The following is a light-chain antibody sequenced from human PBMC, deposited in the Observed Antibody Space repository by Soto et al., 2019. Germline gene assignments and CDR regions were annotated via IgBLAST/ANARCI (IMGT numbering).Light chain of an antibody. J-gene: IGLJ1*01. V-gene: IGLV2-23*02. CDR1: SSDVGSYNL. Sequence: QSVLTQPASVSGSPGQSITISCTGTSSDVGSYNLVSWYQQHPGKAPKLMIYEVSKRPSGVSNLFSGSKSGNTASLTISGLQAEDEADYYCCSYAGSSTPSYVFGTGTKVTVL. CDR2: EVS. CDR3: CSYAGSSTPSYV.